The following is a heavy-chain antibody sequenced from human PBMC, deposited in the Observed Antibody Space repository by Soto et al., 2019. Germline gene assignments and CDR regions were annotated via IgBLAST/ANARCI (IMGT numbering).Heavy chain of an antibody. J-gene: IGHJ3*02. CDR3: VRESYPAEAFDI. CDR2: IRSRSIDM. V-gene: IGHV3-21*01. Sequence: EVQLVESGGGLVKPGESLRLSCAASGFTFSNYNINWVRQAPGKGLEWVSSIRSRSIDMYYADSVKGRFTISRDDAKNSLSLQMNGLRAEDTAVYFCVRESYPAEAFDIWGQGTMVTVSS. CDR1: GFTFSNYN. D-gene: IGHD6-25*01.